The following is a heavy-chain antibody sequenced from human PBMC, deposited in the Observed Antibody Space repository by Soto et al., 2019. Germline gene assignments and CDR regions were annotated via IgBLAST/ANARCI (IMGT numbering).Heavy chain of an antibody. V-gene: IGHV4-39*01. CDR3: ARHDEKVVPAARRSRRDNWFDP. CDR2: IYYSGST. Sequence: SETLSLTCTVSGGSISSSSYYWGWIRQPPGKGLEWIGSIYYSGSTYYNPSLKSRVTISVDTSKNQFSLKLSSVTAADTAVYYCARHDEKVVPAARRSRRDNWFDPWGQGTLVTVSS. J-gene: IGHJ5*02. D-gene: IGHD2-2*01. CDR1: GGSISSSSYY.